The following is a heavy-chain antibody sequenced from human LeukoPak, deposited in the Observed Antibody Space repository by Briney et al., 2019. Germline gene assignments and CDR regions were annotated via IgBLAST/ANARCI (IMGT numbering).Heavy chain of an antibody. Sequence: SETLSLTCTVSGGSISSRYWSWIPQPPGEGLEWIGYIHYSGNTNYSPSLKSRVTISVDTSKNQFSLKLSSVTAADTAVYYCARYDILNGYYDYFDYWGQGTLVTVSS. CDR1: GGSISSRY. D-gene: IGHD3-9*01. V-gene: IGHV4-59*08. J-gene: IGHJ4*02. CDR2: IHYSGNT. CDR3: ARYDILNGYYDYFDY.